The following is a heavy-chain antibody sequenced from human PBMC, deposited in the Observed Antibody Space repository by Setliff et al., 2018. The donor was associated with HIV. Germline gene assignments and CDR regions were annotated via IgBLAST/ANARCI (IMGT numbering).Heavy chain of an antibody. CDR2: ISYRGTT. CDR3: ASIWFGESKPLDS. D-gene: IGHD3-10*01. V-gene: IGHV4-59*08. CDR1: GGSIISHY. J-gene: IGHJ4*02. Sequence: SETLSLTCTVSGGSIISHYWSWIRQPPGKGLEWIGYISYRGTTNYNPSLKSRVTILVDTSKKQFSLKLTSVTAADTAVYYCASIWFGESKPLDSWGQGMLVTVSS.